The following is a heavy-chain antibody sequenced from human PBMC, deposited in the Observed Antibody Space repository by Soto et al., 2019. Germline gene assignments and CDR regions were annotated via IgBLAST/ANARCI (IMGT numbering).Heavy chain of an antibody. D-gene: IGHD1-26*01. CDR3: ASSSGNNYGVGTNYYFDY. CDR2: IIPIFGTA. V-gene: IGHV1-69*06. Sequence: QVQLVQSGAEVKKPGSSVKVSCKTSGGTFSTYSIVWVRQAPGEGLEWMGGIIPIFGTANYAQKFQDRATITEEKSPNTAFVELSSLKSADTAMYSCASSSGNNYGVGTNYYFDYWGQGTLVTVYS. CDR1: GGTFSTYS. J-gene: IGHJ4*02.